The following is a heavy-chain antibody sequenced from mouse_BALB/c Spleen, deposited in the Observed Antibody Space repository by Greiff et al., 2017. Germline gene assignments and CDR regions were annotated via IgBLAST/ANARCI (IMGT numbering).Heavy chain of an antibody. J-gene: IGHJ2*01. Sequence: QVQLQQPGAELVRPGASVKLSCKASGYTFTSYWINWVKQRPGQGLEWIGNIYPSDSYTNYNQKFKDKATLTVDKSSSTAYMQLSSPTSEDSAVYYCTRDSSGWYYFDYWGQGTTLTVSS. CDR2: IYPSDSYT. CDR1: GYTFTSYW. CDR3: TRDSSGWYYFDY. V-gene: IGHV1-69*02. D-gene: IGHD3-2*01.